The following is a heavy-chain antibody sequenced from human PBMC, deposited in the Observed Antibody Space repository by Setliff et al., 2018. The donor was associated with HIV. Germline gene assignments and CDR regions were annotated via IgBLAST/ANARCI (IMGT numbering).Heavy chain of an antibody. V-gene: IGHV1-2*02. CDR2: IDPDSGYT. J-gene: IGHJ6*03. CDR1: GYTFNDYN. CDR3: ARVWGCEGGSCSYYYYMDV. Sequence: ASVKVSCKASGYTFNDYNIHWVRQAPGQGLEWMGWIDPDSGYTNYAQKFQGRVTMTRKTSIRTAYMELNWLRSDDTAVYYCARVWGCEGGSCSYYYYMDVWGKGTTVTVSS. D-gene: IGHD2-15*01.